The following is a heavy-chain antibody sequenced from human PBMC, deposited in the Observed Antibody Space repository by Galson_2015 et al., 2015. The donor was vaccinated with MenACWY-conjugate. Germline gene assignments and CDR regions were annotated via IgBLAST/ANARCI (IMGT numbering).Heavy chain of an antibody. D-gene: IGHD4-17*01. CDR2: IYSGGST. J-gene: IGHJ5*02. CDR3: ARESATVTTDNWFDP. CDR1: GFTVSSNY. V-gene: IGHV3-66*01. Sequence: SLRLSCEASGFTVSSNYMSWVRQAPGKGLEWVSVIYSGGSTYYADSVKGRFTISRDNSKNTLYLQMNSLRAEDTAVYYCARESATVTTDNWFDPWGQGTLVTVSS.